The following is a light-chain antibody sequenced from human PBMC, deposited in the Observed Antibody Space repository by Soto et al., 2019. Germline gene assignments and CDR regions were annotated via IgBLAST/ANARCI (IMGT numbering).Light chain of an antibody. Sequence: EIVLTQSPGTLSLSPGERATLSCRASQTVTRYLAWYQQKPGQAPRLLIYGASNRATGIPDRFSGSGSGTDFTLTISRLEPEDFAVYYCQHYADSRAFGQGTKV. J-gene: IGKJ1*01. CDR3: QHYADSRA. V-gene: IGKV3-20*01. CDR1: QTVTRY. CDR2: GAS.